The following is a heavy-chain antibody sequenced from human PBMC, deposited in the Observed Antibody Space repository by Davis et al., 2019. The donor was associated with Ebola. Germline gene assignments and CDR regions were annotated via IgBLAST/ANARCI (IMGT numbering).Heavy chain of an antibody. D-gene: IGHD3-22*01. CDR2: IIPLFGTA. J-gene: IGHJ5*02. Sequence: SVKVSCKASGGTFTSYAISWERQAPGQGLEWMGGIIPLFGTANYAQKFQDRVTITADESTSTSYMELNSLRSDDTAVYYCARGGGGDSSGFQSWFDPWGQGTLVTVSS. CDR3: ARGGGGDSSGFQSWFDP. CDR1: GGTFTSYA. V-gene: IGHV1-69*13.